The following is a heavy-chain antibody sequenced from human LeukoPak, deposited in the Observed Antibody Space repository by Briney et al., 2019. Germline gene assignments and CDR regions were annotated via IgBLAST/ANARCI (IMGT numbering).Heavy chain of an antibody. CDR2: IYYSGST. J-gene: IGHJ4*02. Sequence: SETLSLTCTVSGGSISSSSYYWGWIRQPPGKGLGWIGSIYYSGSTYYNPSLKSRVTISVDTSKNQFSLKLSSVTAADTAVYYCARHYGDYWGQGTLVTVSS. CDR1: GGSISSSSYY. D-gene: IGHD4-17*01. V-gene: IGHV4-39*01. CDR3: ARHYGDY.